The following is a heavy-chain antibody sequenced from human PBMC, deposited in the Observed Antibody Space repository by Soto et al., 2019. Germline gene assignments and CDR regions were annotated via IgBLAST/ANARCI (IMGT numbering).Heavy chain of an antibody. V-gene: IGHV3-30*03. CDR3: ARDQLYYNDISGRPLNAFDV. J-gene: IGHJ3*01. CDR1: GFTFSNYG. D-gene: IGHD3-22*01. CDR2: ISYDGDNE. Sequence: GGSLRLSCAASGFTFSNYGMHWVRQAPGKGLEWVAIISYDGDNEYYADSVRGRFTISRDNAKNTLYLQMNSLRAEDTAVYYCARDQLYYNDISGRPLNAFDVWGQGTMVTVSS.